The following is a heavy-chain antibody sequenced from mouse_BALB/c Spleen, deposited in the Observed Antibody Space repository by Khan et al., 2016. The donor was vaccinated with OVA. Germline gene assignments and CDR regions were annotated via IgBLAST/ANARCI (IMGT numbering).Heavy chain of an antibody. J-gene: IGHJ4*01. V-gene: IGHV2-3*01. CDR3: AKWVNSYYAMDY. CDR2: IWGDGST. D-gene: IGHD1-3*01. CDR1: GFSLTSYC. Sequence: QMQLEESGPGLVAPSQSLSITCTVSGFSLTSYCVNWVRQPPGKGLVWVGVIWGDGSTNYHSALKSRLSISKDNSTSQVFLKLYSLQTDDTATYYGAKWVNSYYAMDYWGQGTSVTVSS.